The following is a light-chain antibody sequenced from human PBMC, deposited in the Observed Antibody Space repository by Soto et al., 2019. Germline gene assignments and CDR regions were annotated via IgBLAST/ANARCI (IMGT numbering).Light chain of an antibody. J-gene: IGKJ5*01. Sequence: LPRSPATLCLSRWEIPTFPARASQSVPDTYFAWYQQTPGQAPNLLISDTSTRANGIPDRFSGSGSGADFSLTISRLEPDDFALYYCQQYAEGTPITFGQGTRLEIK. CDR1: QSVPDTY. CDR3: QQYAEGTPIT. CDR2: DTS. V-gene: IGKV3D-20*01.